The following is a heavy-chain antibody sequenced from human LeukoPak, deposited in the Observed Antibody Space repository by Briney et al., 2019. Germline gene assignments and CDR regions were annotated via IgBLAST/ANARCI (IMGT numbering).Heavy chain of an antibody. V-gene: IGHV3-74*01. CDR2: INPDGRTA. CDR3: ARAAAFQFMGTYIS. Sequence: GGSLRLSCAASGFTFSDYWMYWVRQGPGKRLLSVSRINPDGRTAHYADSVTGRFTISRDNARNTVYLQMNSLRAEDTGVYYCARAAAFQFMGTYISWGLGVLVTVSS. CDR1: GFTFSDYW. D-gene: IGHD1-7*01. J-gene: IGHJ5*02.